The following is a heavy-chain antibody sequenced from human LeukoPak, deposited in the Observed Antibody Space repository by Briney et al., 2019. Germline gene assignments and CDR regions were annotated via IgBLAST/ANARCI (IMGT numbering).Heavy chain of an antibody. Sequence: PSQTLSLTCAVSGGSISSGGYSWSWIRQPPGKGLEWIGSIYYSGSTYYNPSLKSRVTISVDTSKNQFSLKLSSVTAADTAVYYCARSLYDLGNPTPANWGQGTLVTVSS. D-gene: IGHD3/OR15-3a*01. CDR3: ARSLYDLGNPTPAN. CDR2: IYYSGST. V-gene: IGHV4-30-2*03. J-gene: IGHJ4*02. CDR1: GGSISSGGYS.